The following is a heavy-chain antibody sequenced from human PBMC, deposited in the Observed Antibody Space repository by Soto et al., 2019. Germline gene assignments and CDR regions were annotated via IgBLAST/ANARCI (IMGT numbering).Heavy chain of an antibody. V-gene: IGHV3-23*01. CDR1: GFTFSSYA. D-gene: IGHD2-15*01. J-gene: IGHJ3*01. Sequence: GGSLRLSCAASGFTFSSYAMSWVRQAPGKGLEWVSAISGSGGSTYYADSVKGRFTISRGNSKNTLYLQMNSLRAEDTAVYYCAKQVTLCSGGSCYSNPSAFDVWGQGTMVTVSS. CDR2: ISGSGGST. CDR3: AKQVTLCSGGSCYSNPSAFDV.